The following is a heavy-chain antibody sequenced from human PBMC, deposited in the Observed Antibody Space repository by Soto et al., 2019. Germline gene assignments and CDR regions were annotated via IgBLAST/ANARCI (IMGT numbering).Heavy chain of an antibody. V-gene: IGHV1-69*01. J-gene: IGHJ5*02. D-gene: IGHD3-10*01. CDR3: ASDFMVRGVIIGWFDP. CDR2: IIPIFGTA. CDR1: GGTFSSYA. Sequence: QVQLVQSGAEVKKPGSSVKVSCKASGGTFSSYAISWVRQAPGQGLEWMGGIIPIFGTANYAQKFQGRVTITADESTSTAYKEMSSLRYQDTAVYYCASDFMVRGVIIGWFDPWGQGTLVTGSS.